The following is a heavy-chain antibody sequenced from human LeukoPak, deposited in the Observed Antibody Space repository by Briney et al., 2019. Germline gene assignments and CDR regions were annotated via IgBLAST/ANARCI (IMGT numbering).Heavy chain of an antibody. Sequence: SVKVSCKASGGTFSSYAISWVRQAPGQGLEWMGRIIPILGIANYAQKFQGRVTITADESTSTAYMELSSLRSEDTAVYYCARVDTAMVIDYWGRGTLVTVSS. D-gene: IGHD5-18*01. CDR1: GGTFSSYA. J-gene: IGHJ4*02. CDR2: IIPILGIA. CDR3: ARVDTAMVIDY. V-gene: IGHV1-69*04.